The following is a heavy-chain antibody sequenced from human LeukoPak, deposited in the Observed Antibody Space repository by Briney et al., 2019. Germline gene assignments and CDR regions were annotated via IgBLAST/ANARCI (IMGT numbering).Heavy chain of an antibody. CDR3: ARVGVLRFLKDPWFDP. Sequence: ASVKVSCKASGGTFSSYTISWARQAPGQGLEWMGRIIPILGIANYAQKFQGRVTITADKSTSTAYMELSSLRSEDTAVYYCARVGVLRFLKDPWFDPWGQGTLVTVSS. CDR1: GGTFSSYT. V-gene: IGHV1-69*02. J-gene: IGHJ5*02. D-gene: IGHD3-3*01. CDR2: IIPILGIA.